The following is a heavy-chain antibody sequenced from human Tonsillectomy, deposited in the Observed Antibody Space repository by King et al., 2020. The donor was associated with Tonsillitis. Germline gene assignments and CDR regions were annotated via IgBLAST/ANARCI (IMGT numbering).Heavy chain of an antibody. CDR2: IIPIFGTA. J-gene: IGHJ5*02. V-gene: IGHV1-69*01. Sequence: VQLVQSGAEVKKPGSSVKVSCKASGGTFSSYAISWVRQAPGKGLEWRGGIIPIFGTANTAQKCQGRVTIPADESTSTAYMELSSLRSEDSAVYYCARGSEQLLQGLFDPWGRGTLVTVST. CDR1: GGTFSSYA. CDR3: ARGSEQLLQGLFDP. D-gene: IGHD5-24*01.